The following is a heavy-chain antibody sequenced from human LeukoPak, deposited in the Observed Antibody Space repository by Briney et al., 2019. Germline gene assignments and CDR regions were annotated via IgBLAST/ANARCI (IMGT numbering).Heavy chain of an antibody. CDR1: GGSISSSSYY. J-gene: IGHJ4*02. Sequence: SETLSLTCTVSGGSISSSSYYWGWLPQPPGKGLEWIGSIYYSGSTYYNPSLKSRVTISVDTSKNQFSLKLSSVTAADTAVYYCARDLIEVGSGWPTSVRYYFDYWGQGTLVTVSS. CDR2: IYYSGST. V-gene: IGHV4-39*07. D-gene: IGHD6-19*01. CDR3: ARDLIEVGSGWPTSVRYYFDY.